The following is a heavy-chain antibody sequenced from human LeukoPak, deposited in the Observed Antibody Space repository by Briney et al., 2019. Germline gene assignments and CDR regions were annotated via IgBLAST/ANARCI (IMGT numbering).Heavy chain of an antibody. Sequence: GGSLRLSCAASGFIFSSYGMHWVRQAPGKGLEWVAAISYDGSNKYYADSVKGRFTISRDNSKNTLYLQMNSLRAEDTAVYCCAKDNYYYSSAYPDYWGQGTLVIVSS. CDR2: ISYDGSNK. CDR1: GFIFSSYG. CDR3: AKDNYYYSSAYPDY. D-gene: IGHD3-22*01. V-gene: IGHV3-30*18. J-gene: IGHJ4*02.